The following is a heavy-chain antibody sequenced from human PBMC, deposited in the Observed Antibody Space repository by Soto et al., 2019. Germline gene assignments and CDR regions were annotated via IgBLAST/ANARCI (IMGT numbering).Heavy chain of an antibody. CDR3: ARDSAGSGKNNWFDP. V-gene: IGHV4-59*02. CDR2: IYHIGST. Sequence: SETLSLTCSVSGASVSAYYWSWVWLPPGKGLEWIGYIYHIGSTFYNDSLKSRVTMSMDTSKNQLSLTLNSVTAADTAVYYCARDSAGSGKNNWFDPWGQGTLVTVSS. CDR1: GASVSAYY. J-gene: IGHJ5*02. D-gene: IGHD3-10*01.